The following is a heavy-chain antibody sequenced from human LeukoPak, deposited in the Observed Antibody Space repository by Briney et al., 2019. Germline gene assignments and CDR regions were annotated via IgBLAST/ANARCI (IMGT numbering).Heavy chain of an antibody. D-gene: IGHD5-18*01. J-gene: IGHJ4*02. V-gene: IGHV3-11*01. CDR1: GLTFSDYY. CDR2: ISGSGTTI. Sequence: GGSLRLSCAAPGLTFSDYYMSWIRQSPEKGLEWVSYISGSGTTIYYAASVKGRFTISRDNAKNSLYLQMNSLRAEDTAVYYCARGANTGIIYWGQGTLVTVSS. CDR3: ARGANTGIIY.